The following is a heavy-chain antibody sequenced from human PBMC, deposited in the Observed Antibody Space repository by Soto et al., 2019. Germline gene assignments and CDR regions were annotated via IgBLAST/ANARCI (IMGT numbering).Heavy chain of an antibody. CDR3: ARAPRPSGSYYIWAY. V-gene: IGHV3-30-3*01. CDR1: GFTFSSYA. J-gene: IGHJ4*02. CDR2: ISYDGSNK. D-gene: IGHD1-26*01. Sequence: QVQLVESGGGVVQPGRSLRLSCAASGFTFSSYAMHWVRQAPGKGLEWVAVISYDGSNKYYADSVKGRFTISRDNSKNTLYLQMNSLRAEETAVYYCARAPRPSGSYYIWAYWGQGTLVTVSS.